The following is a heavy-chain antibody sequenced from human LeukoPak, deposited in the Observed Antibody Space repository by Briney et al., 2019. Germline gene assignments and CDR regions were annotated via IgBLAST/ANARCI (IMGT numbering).Heavy chain of an antibody. CDR2: IKEDGSAT. D-gene: IGHD1-1*01. CDR1: GFTFSTYW. J-gene: IGHJ4*02. Sequence: GGSLRLSCAASGFTFSTYWMTWVRQAPGKGPEWVANIKEDGSATYYVDSVKGRFTISRDNAKKSLYLQMNSLRAEDTAEYYCTRDSPGYLAYDSWGQGTLVTV. CDR3: TRDSPGYLAYDS. V-gene: IGHV3-7*04.